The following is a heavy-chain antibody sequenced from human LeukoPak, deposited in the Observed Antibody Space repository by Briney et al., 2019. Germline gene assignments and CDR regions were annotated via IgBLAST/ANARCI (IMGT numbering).Heavy chain of an antibody. CDR2: INPNGGGT. CDR3: ARVSEELVIDH. Sequence: ASVKVSCQASGYTFVGYYMHWVRQAPGQGLEWMGWINPNGGGTNYAQKFQGRVTMTRDTSISTAYMKLSSLRSDDTAVYYCARVSEELVIDHWGQGTLVTVS. J-gene: IGHJ4*02. D-gene: IGHD2-8*02. CDR1: GYTFVGYY. V-gene: IGHV1-2*02.